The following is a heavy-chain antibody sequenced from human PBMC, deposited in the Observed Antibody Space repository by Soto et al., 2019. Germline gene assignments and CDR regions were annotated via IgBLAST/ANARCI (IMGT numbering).Heavy chain of an antibody. CDR3: ARADCSSTSCPNAFDI. J-gene: IGHJ3*02. CDR2: VSANNGNT. Sequence: EASVKVSCKASGYTFNSYGINWVRQAPGQGLEWMGRVSANNGNTNYAQKFQGRVTMTTDTSTSTAYMELSSLRSEDTAVYYCARADCSSTSCPNAFDIWGQGTMVTVSS. D-gene: IGHD2-2*01. V-gene: IGHV1-18*01. CDR1: GYTFNSYG.